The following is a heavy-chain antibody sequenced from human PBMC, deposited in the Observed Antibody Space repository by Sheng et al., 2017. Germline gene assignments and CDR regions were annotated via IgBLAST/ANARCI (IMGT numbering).Heavy chain of an antibody. CDR3: AATVLGATGLAY. CDR1: GFTFSSYW. CDR2: VNREGGA. J-gene: IGHJ4*02. Sequence: EVQLVESGGGLVQPGGSLRLSCAASGFTFSSYWMHWVRQTPGEGLVWVSRVNREGGATYADSVKDRFSISRDNGRNMVYLEMTTLRVDDTAVYYCAATVLGATGLAYWGQGALVSVSS. D-gene: IGHD1-26*01. V-gene: IGHV3-74*01.